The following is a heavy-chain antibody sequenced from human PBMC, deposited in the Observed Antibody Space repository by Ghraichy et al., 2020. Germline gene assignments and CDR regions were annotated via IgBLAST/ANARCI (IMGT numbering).Heavy chain of an antibody. CDR1: GFVFRSSG. CDR3: ARGQNFHGNSPIDY. J-gene: IGHJ4*02. V-gene: IGHV3-33*01. CDR2: IWPDGSMK. Sequence: GGSLRLSCAELGFVFRSSGMHWVRQASGKGLEWVADIWPDGSMKYYGDSVKDRFTISRDNFNNVLFLQIDSLRAEDTAVFFCARGQNFHGNSPIDYWGQGTLVTVSS. D-gene: IGHD4-23*01.